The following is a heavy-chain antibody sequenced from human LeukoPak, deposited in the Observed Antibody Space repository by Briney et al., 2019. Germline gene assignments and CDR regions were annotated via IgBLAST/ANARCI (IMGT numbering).Heavy chain of an antibody. CDR3: ARANPLDY. CDR2: MNPNSGNT. J-gene: IGHJ4*02. CDR1: GYTFTSYG. Sequence: ASVKVSCKASGYTFTSYGISWVRQATGQGLEWMGWMNPNSGNTGYAQKFQGSVTMTRNTSINTAYMELISLRSEDTAVYYCARANPLDYWGQGTLVTVSS. V-gene: IGHV1-8*01.